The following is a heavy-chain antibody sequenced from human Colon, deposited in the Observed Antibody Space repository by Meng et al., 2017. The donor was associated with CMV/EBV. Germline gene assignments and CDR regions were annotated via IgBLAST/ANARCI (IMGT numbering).Heavy chain of an antibody. D-gene: IGHD1-7*01. CDR2: ISAYNGNT. CDR3: ARVYSGTTEGDHYYGMDV. V-gene: IGHV1-18*01. CDR1: GYTFTSYG. J-gene: IGHJ6*02. Sequence: ASVKVSCKASGYTFTSYGIGWVRQAPGQGLEWMGWISAYNGNTNYAQKLQGRVTMTTDTSTSTAYMELRSLRSDDTAVYYCARVYSGTTEGDHYYGMDVWGQGTTVTVSS.